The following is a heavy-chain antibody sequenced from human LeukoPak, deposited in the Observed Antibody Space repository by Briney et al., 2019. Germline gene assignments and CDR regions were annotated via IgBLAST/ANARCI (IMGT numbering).Heavy chain of an antibody. D-gene: IGHD3-3*01. J-gene: IGHJ4*02. CDR2: IKTDGSTT. V-gene: IGHV3-74*01. Sequence: GGSLRLSCAGSGFIFSGYWMHWVRQAPGKGLVWVSRIKTDGSTTYYADSVKGRFTISRDNSKNTLYLQMNSLRAEDTAVYYCAKDQYYDFWSGYPSYFDYWGQGTLVTVSS. CDR1: GFIFSGYW. CDR3: AKDQYYDFWSGYPSYFDY.